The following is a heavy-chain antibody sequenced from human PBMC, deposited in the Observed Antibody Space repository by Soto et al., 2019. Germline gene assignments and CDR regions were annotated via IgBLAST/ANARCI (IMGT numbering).Heavy chain of an antibody. V-gene: IGHV4-31*03. D-gene: IGHD3-10*01. Sequence: SETLSLTCTVSGGSISSGGYYWSWIRQHPGKGMEWIGYIYYSGSTYYNPSLKSRVTISVDTSKNQFSLKLSSVTAADTAVYYCARELRFGEDYYGMDVWGQGTTVT. CDR1: GGSISSGGYY. CDR3: ARELRFGEDYYGMDV. J-gene: IGHJ6*02. CDR2: IYYSGST.